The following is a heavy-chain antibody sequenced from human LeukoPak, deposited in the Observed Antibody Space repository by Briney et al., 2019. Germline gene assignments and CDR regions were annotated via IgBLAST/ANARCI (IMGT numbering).Heavy chain of an antibody. CDR2: ISYDGSSE. CDR3: ARSSRRWKLLSWLDR. V-gene: IGHV3-30*01. Sequence: GGSLRLSCTAPGFIFSNFAIHWVRQAPGKGLELVAVISYDGSSEYYAGSVKGRFTISRDNSNSTLFLQMNSLRPEDTAVYYCARSSRRWKLLSWLDRWGQGTLVTVSS. CDR1: GFIFSNFA. J-gene: IGHJ5*02. D-gene: IGHD1-26*01.